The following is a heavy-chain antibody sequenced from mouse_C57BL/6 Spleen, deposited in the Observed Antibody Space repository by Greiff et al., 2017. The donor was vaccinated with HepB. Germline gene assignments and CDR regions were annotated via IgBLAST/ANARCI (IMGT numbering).Heavy chain of an antibody. J-gene: IGHJ3*01. CDR1: GFSFNTYA. D-gene: IGHD3-2*02. CDR2: IRSKSNNYAT. Sequence: EVQLVESGGGLVQPKGSLKLSCAASGFSFNTYAMNWVRQAPGKGVEWVARIRSKSNNYATYYAESVKDRFTISRDDSESMLYLQMNNLKTEDTAMYYCVRQDSSCLPFAYWGQGTLVTVSA. CDR3: VRQDSSCLPFAY. V-gene: IGHV10-1*01.